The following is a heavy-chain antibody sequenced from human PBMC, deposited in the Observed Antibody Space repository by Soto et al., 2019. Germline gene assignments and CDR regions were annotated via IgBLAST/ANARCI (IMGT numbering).Heavy chain of an antibody. CDR1: GYTFTSYD. CDR2: INPNSGST. V-gene: IGHV1-8*01. Sequence: ASVKGSCKASGYTFTSYDINWVRQATGQGLEWMGWINPNSGSTGYAQKFQGRVTMTRNTSISTAYMELSRLRSDDTAVYYCARSYGSGSYYPSGWFDFWGQGTLVPVSS. J-gene: IGHJ5*01. CDR3: ARSYGSGSYYPSGWFDF. D-gene: IGHD3-10*01.